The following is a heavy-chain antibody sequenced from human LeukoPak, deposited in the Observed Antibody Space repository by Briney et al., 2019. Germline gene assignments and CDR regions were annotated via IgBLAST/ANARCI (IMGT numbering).Heavy chain of an antibody. CDR3: ARDLRLPTLRHFDY. Sequence: GASVKDSCKASGYTFTGYYMHWVRQAPGQGLEWMGWINPNSGGTNYAQKFQGRVTMTRDTSISTAYMELSRLRSDDTAVYYCARDLRLPTLRHFDYWGQGTLVTVSS. CDR1: GYTFTGYY. CDR2: INPNSGGT. J-gene: IGHJ4*02. V-gene: IGHV1-2*02. D-gene: IGHD2-15*01.